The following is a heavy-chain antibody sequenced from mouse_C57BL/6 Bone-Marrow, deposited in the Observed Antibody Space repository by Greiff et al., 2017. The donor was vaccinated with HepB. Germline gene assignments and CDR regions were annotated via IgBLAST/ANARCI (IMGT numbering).Heavy chain of an antibody. CDR1: GFTFSDYY. D-gene: IGHD3-2*02. CDR3: ARQIEGLRLRGAY. CDR2: ISNGGGST. V-gene: IGHV5-12*01. J-gene: IGHJ3*01. Sequence: EVKVEESGGGLVQPGGSLKLSCAASGFTFSDYYMYWVRQTPEKRLEWVAYISNGGGSTYYPDTVKGRFTISRDNAKNTLYLQMSRLKSEDTAMYYCARQIEGLRLRGAYWGQGTLVTVSA.